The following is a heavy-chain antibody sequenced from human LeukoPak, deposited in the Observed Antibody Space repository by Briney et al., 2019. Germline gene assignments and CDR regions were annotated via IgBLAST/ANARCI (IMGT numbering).Heavy chain of an antibody. V-gene: IGHV1-69*13. D-gene: IGHD1-26*01. CDR2: IIPIFGTA. J-gene: IGHJ6*03. CDR1: GGTFSSYA. Sequence: SVKVSCKASGGTFSSYAISWVRQAPGQGLEWMGGIIPIFGTANYAQKFQGRVTITADESTSTAYMELSSLRPEDTAVYYCASLATLIGYMDVWGKGTTVTVSS. CDR3: ASLATLIGYMDV.